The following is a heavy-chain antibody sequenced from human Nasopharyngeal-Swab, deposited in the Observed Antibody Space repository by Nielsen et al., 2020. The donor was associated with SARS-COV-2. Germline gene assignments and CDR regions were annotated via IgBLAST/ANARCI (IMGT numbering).Heavy chain of an antibody. CDR3: AREVVGGLDDS. Sequence: SETLSLTCTVSGGSFSSYYWSWIRQSPGKGLEWIGYFYYSGITNYDPSPKSRVPILIDTSKNQFPLKLNSVTAADTAVYYCAREVVGGLDDSWGQGTLVTVSS. V-gene: IGHV4-59*01. D-gene: IGHD1-26*01. J-gene: IGHJ4*02. CDR2: FYYSGIT. CDR1: GGSFSSYY.